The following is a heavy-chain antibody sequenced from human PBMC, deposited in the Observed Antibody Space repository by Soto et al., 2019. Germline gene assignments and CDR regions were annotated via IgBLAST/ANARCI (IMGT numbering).Heavy chain of an antibody. V-gene: IGHV4-59*01. CDR3: ARDRNGDYDHYYYGMDV. D-gene: IGHD4-17*01. Sequence: LSLNCTVSGGSISSYYWSWIRQPPGKGLEWIGYIYYSGSTNYNPSLKSRVTISVDTSKNQFSLKLSSVTAADTAVYYCARDRNGDYDHYYYGMDVWGQGTTVTVSS. J-gene: IGHJ6*02. CDR2: IYYSGST. CDR1: GGSISSYY.